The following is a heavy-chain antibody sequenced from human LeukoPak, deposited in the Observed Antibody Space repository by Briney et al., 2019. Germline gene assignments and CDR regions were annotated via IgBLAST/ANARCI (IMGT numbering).Heavy chain of an antibody. V-gene: IGHV4-4*09. CDR1: GASISGSY. CDR2: VYSSGST. Sequence: SSETLSLTCTVSGASISGSYWNWVRQPPGRGLEWIGYVYSSGSTDYNPSLKSRVAISVDASKNQFSLKLTSVTAADTAVYYCASSYDSKIDPFDNWGQGALVTVSS. D-gene: IGHD3-22*01. CDR3: ASSYDSKIDPFDN. J-gene: IGHJ4*02.